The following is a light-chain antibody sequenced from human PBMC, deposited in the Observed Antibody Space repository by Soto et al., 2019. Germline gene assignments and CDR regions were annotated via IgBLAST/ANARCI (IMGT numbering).Light chain of an antibody. Sequence: QINQSPSSLSASVGDRVTITCQASQDIRKYLNWYQQKPGKAPNLLIYDTSNLETGVPSRFSGGGSGTDFTFTITSLQPEDIATYYCQHYDHVQVTFGQGTRLEI. CDR3: QHYDHVQVT. CDR2: DTS. CDR1: QDIRKY. J-gene: IGKJ5*01. V-gene: IGKV1-33*01.